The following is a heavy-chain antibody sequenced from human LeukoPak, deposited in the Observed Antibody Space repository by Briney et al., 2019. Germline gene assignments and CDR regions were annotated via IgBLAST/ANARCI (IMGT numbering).Heavy chain of an antibody. Sequence: PGGSLRLSCAASGFTFSSYEMNWVRQAPGKGLEWVSYIINSGSIIYYADSVKGRFTISRDNAKNSLYLQVNSLRAEDTAVYYCARVLDGCDYWGQGTLVTVSS. CDR2: IINSGSII. CDR1: GFTFSSYE. D-gene: IGHD2-15*01. V-gene: IGHV3-48*03. J-gene: IGHJ4*02. CDR3: ARVLDGCDY.